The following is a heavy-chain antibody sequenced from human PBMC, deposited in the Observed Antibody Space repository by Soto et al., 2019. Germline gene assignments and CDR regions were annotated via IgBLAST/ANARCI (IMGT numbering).Heavy chain of an antibody. CDR1: GGSIDTADFY. CDR2: IYFRGST. V-gene: IGHV4-30-4*01. J-gene: IGHJ3*02. D-gene: IGHD3-16*02. Sequence: QVQLQESGPGLVKPSQTLSLTCTVSGGSIDTADFYWSWIRQPPGKGLEWIGYIYFRGSTYYPPSLKSRVSMSLDTSKNQFSLKLGSVTAADTALYYCARTVYGELSSFDIWGQGTMVTVSS. CDR3: ARTVYGELSSFDI.